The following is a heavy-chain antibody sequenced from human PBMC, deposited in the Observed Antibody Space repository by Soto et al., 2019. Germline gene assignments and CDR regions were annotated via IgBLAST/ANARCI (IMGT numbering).Heavy chain of an antibody. D-gene: IGHD2-15*01. CDR2: IWYDGSNK. CDR1: GFTFSSYG. V-gene: IGHV3-33*01. Sequence: QVQLVESGGGVVQPGRSLRLSCAASGFTFSSYGMHWVRQAPGKGLEWVAVIWYDGSNKYYADSVKGRFTISRDNSKNTPYLQMNSLGAEDTAVYYCARDRVALIVTYGMDVWGQGTTVTVSS. J-gene: IGHJ6*02. CDR3: ARDRVALIVTYGMDV.